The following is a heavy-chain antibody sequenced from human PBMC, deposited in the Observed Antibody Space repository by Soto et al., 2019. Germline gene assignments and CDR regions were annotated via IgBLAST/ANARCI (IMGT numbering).Heavy chain of an antibody. J-gene: IGHJ4*02. CDR2: INAGYGNT. V-gene: IGHV1-3*01. CDR3: ARDRFYGPGRYNYFDY. D-gene: IGHD3-10*01. CDR1: GYTFTSYA. Sequence: GASVKVSCKASGYTFTSYAIHWVRQAPGQRLEWMGWINAGYGNTEYSQKFQGRVTITRDTSATTAYMELSSLRSEDTALYYCARDRFYGPGRYNYFDYWGQGTLVTVSS.